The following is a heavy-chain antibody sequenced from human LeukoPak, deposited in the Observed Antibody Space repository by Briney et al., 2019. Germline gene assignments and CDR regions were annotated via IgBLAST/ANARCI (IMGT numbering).Heavy chain of an antibody. Sequence: GGSLRLSCAASGITVGANFMTWVRQAPGKGLEWVSAISDTGNTYHADSVKGRFTISRDSSKNTLFLQMNRLRPEDAAVYYCAKAPVTTCRGAFCYPFDYWGLGTLVTVSS. J-gene: IGHJ4*02. D-gene: IGHD2-15*01. CDR2: ISDTGNT. CDR3: AKAPVTTCRGAFCYPFDY. CDR1: GITVGANF. V-gene: IGHV3-53*01.